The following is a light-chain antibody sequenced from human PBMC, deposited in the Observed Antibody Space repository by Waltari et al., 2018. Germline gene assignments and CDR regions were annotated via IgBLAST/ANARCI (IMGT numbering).Light chain of an antibody. CDR1: QSITNY. Sequence: EIVLTQSPATLSLSPGERATLSCRASQSITNYLAWYQQKRGQAPRLLISDASNRATGIPARFSGSGSGTDFTLTITDLQAEDVAVYYCQEYYTDSLTFGGGTKVEIK. CDR2: DAS. V-gene: IGKV3-11*01. CDR3: QEYYTDSLT. J-gene: IGKJ4*01.